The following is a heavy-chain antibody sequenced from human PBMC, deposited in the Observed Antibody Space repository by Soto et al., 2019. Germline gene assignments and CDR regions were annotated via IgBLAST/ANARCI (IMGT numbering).Heavy chain of an antibody. V-gene: IGHV1-46*01. CDR3: ARTTDTNPAPDY. CDR2: INPSGGST. Sequence: ASVKVSCKASGYTFTSYYMHWVRQAPGQGLEWMGIINPSGGSTSYAQKFQGRFTMTRDTSTSTVYMELSSLRSEDTVVYYCARTTDTNPAPDYWGQGTLVTVSS. CDR1: GYTFTSYY. J-gene: IGHJ4*02. D-gene: IGHD1-26*01.